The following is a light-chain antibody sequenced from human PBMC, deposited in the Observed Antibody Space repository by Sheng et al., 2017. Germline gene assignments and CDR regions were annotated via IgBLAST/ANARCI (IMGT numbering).Light chain of an antibody. CDR3: QQYNNWPSWT. V-gene: IGKV3D-15*01. J-gene: IGKJ1*01. CDR1: QSVSSN. Sequence: EIVMTQSPATLSVSPGERATLSCRASQSVSSNLAWYQQKPGQAPRLLIYGASTGAPGIPVRFSGSGSGTEFTLTISSLQSEDFAVYYCQQYNNWPSWTFGQGTKVEIK. CDR2: GAS.